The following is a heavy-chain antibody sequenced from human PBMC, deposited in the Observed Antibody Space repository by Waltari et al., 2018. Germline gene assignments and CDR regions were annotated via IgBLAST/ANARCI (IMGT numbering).Heavy chain of an antibody. CDR2: IRSKDNSYAT. D-gene: IGHD3-22*01. J-gene: IGHJ4*02. Sequence: EVQLVESGGGLVQPGGSLKLACAASGFSFSDSAMPWVRKASGKGLEWVGRIRSKDNSYATAYAESVKGRFTISRDDSKNTAYLQMNSLKTEDTALYYCTRPAYYYDSSFGWGQGTLVTVSS. V-gene: IGHV3-73*01. CDR3: TRPAYYYDSSFG. CDR1: GFSFSDSA.